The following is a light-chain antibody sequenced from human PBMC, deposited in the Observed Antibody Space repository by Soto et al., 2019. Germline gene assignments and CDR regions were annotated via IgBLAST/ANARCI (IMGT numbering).Light chain of an antibody. Sequence: QSALTQPASVSGSPGPSITISCTGTSSDVGGYNYVSWYQQHPGKAPKLMIYEVSNRPSGVSSRFSGSKSGNTASLTISGLQAEDEAYYYCSSWTGSGRVFGGGTKLTVL. CDR1: SSDVGGYNY. J-gene: IGLJ2*01. V-gene: IGLV2-14*01. CDR3: SSWTGSGRV. CDR2: EVS.